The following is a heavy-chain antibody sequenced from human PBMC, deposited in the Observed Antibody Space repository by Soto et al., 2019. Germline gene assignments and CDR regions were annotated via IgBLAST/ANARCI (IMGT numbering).Heavy chain of an antibody. V-gene: IGHV3-23*01. CDR1: GFTFSSYA. Sequence: EVQLLESGGGLVQPGGSLRLSCAASGFTFSSYAMSWVRQAPGKGLEWVSAISGSGGSTYYADSVKGRFTISRDNSKNTLYLQMNSLRAEDTAVYYCAKDHTSYDFWSGPPKEVDYWGQGTLVTVSS. CDR2: ISGSGGST. J-gene: IGHJ4*02. D-gene: IGHD3-3*01. CDR3: AKDHTSYDFWSGPPKEVDY.